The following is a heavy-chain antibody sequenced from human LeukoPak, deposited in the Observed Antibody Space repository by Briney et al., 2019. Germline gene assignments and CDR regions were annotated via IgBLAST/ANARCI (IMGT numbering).Heavy chain of an antibody. CDR3: AREYSEMATTSDAFDI. CDR1: GGSISSHY. V-gene: IGHV4-59*11. CDR2: IYCSGST. D-gene: IGHD5-24*01. Sequence: SETLSLTCTVSGGSISSHYWSWIPQPPGKGLGWIGYIYCSGSTNYNPSLKSRVTISVDTSKNQFSLKLSSVTAADTAVYYCAREYSEMATTSDAFDIWGQGTMVTVSS. J-gene: IGHJ3*02.